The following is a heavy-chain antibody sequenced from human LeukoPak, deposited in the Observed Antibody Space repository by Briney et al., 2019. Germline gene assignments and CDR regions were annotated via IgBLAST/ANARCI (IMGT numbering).Heavy chain of an antibody. D-gene: IGHD2-2*02. CDR1: GGSISSSSYY. CDR3: ARSLYVSAFDI. J-gene: IGHJ3*02. Sequence: SETLSLTCTVSGGSISSSSYYWGWIRQPPGKGLEWIGYIYYSGSTNYNPSLKSRVTISVDTSKNQFSLKLSSVTAADTAVYYCARSLYVSAFDIWGQGTMVTVSS. CDR2: IYYSGST. V-gene: IGHV4-61*05.